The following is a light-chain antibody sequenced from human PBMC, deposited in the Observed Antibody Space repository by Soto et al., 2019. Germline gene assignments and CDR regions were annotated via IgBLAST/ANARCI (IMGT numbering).Light chain of an antibody. J-gene: IGLJ3*02. CDR3: CSYASGNTWV. CDR1: SSDVGAYNL. CDR2: EGS. Sequence: QSALAQPASVSGSPGQSITISCTGTSSDVGAYNLVSWYQQHPGKAPKLIIYEGSKRPSGVSDRFSGSKSGNTASLTISGLQAEDEADYYCCSYASGNTWVFGGGTKLTVL. V-gene: IGLV2-23*01.